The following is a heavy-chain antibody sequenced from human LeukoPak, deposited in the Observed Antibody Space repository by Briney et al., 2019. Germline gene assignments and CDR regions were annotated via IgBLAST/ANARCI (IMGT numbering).Heavy chain of an antibody. V-gene: IGHV1-2*02. Sequence: ASVKVSCKASGYTFTGYYMHWVRQAPGQGLEWMGWINPSSGGTNYAQKFQGRVTMTRDTSISTAYMELSRLRSDDTAVYYCASGSYWGNHWFDPWGQGTLVTVSS. J-gene: IGHJ5*02. CDR1: GYTFTGYY. CDR2: INPSSGGT. D-gene: IGHD1-26*01. CDR3: ASGSYWGNHWFDP.